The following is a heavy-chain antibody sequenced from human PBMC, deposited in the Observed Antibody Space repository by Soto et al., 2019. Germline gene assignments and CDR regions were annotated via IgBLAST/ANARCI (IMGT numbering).Heavy chain of an antibody. Sequence: GGSLRLSCAASGFTFSSYVMHWVRQAPGKGLEWVAVIWYDGSNKYYADSVKGRFTISRDNSKNTLYLQMNSLRAEDTAVYYCARDVYYDFWSGYSLPDYYYGMDVWGQGTTVTVSS. J-gene: IGHJ6*02. CDR2: IWYDGSNK. CDR3: ARDVYYDFWSGYSLPDYYYGMDV. V-gene: IGHV3-33*01. CDR1: GFTFSSYV. D-gene: IGHD3-3*01.